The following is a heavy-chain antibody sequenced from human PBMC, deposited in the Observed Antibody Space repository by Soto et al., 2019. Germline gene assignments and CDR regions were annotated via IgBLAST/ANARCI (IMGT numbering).Heavy chain of an antibody. CDR3: VREFPTGTSVTTFPNYFDP. Sequence: PSETLSLTCTVSGGSISSSSYYWGWIRQPPGKGLEWIGSIYYSGSTYYNPSLKSRVTISVDTSKNSVFLQMNSLTADDTGIYYCVREFPTGTSVTTFPNYFDPWGQGTRVTVSS. V-gene: IGHV4-39*02. CDR1: GGSISSSSYY. D-gene: IGHD4-17*01. J-gene: IGHJ5*02. CDR2: IYYSGST.